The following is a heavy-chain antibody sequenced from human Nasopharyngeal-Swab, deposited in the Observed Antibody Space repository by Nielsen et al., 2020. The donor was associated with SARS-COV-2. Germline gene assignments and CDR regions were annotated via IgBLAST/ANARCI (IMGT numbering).Heavy chain of an antibody. Sequence: GESLKISCAASGFIFSASAIHWVRQASGKGLEWVGRIGDKDHNYATTYGASVQGRFTISRDDSKNTAFLQMNSLRSEDTAVYYCSTDNFSGYYDSTAYIGNEDWGQGTLVTVSS. CDR1: GFIFSASA. V-gene: IGHV3-73*01. CDR3: STDNFSGYYDSTAYIGNED. CDR2: IGDKDHNYAT. J-gene: IGHJ4*02. D-gene: IGHD3-22*01.